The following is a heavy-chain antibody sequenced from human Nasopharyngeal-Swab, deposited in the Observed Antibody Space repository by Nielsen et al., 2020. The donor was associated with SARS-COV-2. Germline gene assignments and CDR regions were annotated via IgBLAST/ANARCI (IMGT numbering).Heavy chain of an antibody. CDR2: MNPNSSNT. CDR1: GRTFSSYA. Sequence: VSETVSYKDSGRTFSSYALSWVRQATGQGLEWMGWMNPNSSNTSYAQKFQGRVTMTRNTSISTAYMELSSLRSEDTAVYYCARGSFYYYDSSGYYYSYWGQGTLVTVSS. D-gene: IGHD3-22*01. CDR3: ARGSFYYYDSSGYYYSY. J-gene: IGHJ4*02. V-gene: IGHV1-8*02.